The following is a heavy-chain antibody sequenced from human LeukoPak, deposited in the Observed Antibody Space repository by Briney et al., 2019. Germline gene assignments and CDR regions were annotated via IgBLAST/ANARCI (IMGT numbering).Heavy chain of an antibody. CDR1: GFTFSSYA. J-gene: IGHJ6*02. CDR2: ISGSGGST. CDR3: ARGSGHDRVYYYGMDV. D-gene: IGHD5-12*01. V-gene: IGHV3-23*01. Sequence: GGSLRLSCAASGFTFSSYAMSWVRQAPGKGLEWVSAISGSGGSTYYADSVKGRFTISRDNSKNTLYLQMSGLGVEDTAVYYCARGSGHDRVYYYGMDVWGQGTTVTVSS.